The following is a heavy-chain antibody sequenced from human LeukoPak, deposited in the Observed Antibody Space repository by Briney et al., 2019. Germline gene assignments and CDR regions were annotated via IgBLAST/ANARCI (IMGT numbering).Heavy chain of an antibody. J-gene: IGHJ6*03. CDR1: GFTFSSYR. Sequence: GGSLRLSCAASGFTFSSYRMNWVRQAPGKGLEWVSYISSSGSTIYYADSVKGRFTISRDNAKNSLYLQMNSLRAEDTAVYYCARDSALGYYYYYMDVWGKGTTVTISS. V-gene: IGHV3-48*04. CDR2: ISSSGSTI. CDR3: ARDSALGYYYYYMDV.